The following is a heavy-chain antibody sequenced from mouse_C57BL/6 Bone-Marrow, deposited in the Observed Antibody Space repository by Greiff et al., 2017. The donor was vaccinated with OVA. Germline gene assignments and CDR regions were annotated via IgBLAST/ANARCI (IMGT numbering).Heavy chain of an antibody. J-gene: IGHJ2*01. V-gene: IGHV1-5*01. CDR1: GYTFTSYW. D-gene: IGHD4-1*02. CDR2: IYPGNSDP. CDR3: TEINCDNGY. Sequence: VQLKQSGTVLARPGASVKMSCKTSGYTFTSYWMHWVKQRPGQGLEWIGAIYPGNSDPSYNQKFTGKAKLTAFPSASTAYRERRSLTNRDAAVDYCTEINCDNGYWGQGTTRTVP.